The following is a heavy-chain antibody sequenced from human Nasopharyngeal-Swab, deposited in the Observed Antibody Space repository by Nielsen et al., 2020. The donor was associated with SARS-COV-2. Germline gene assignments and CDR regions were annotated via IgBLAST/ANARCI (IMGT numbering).Heavy chain of an antibody. V-gene: IGHV1-24*01. Sequence: ASVKVSCKVSGDTLTELSMHWVRQAPGKGLEWMGGFDPEDGETIYAQKFQGRVTMTEDTSTDTAYMELSSLRSEDTAVYYCATDSPYGSGSYHYYYYYGMDVWGQGTTVTVSS. CDR2: FDPEDGET. CDR3: ATDSPYGSGSYHYYYYYGMDV. D-gene: IGHD3-10*01. CDR1: GDTLTELS. J-gene: IGHJ6*02.